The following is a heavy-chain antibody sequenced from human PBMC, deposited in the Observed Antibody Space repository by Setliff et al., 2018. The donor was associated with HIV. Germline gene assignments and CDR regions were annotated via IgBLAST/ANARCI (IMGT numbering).Heavy chain of an antibody. V-gene: IGHV1-18*01. CDR2: ISAYNGNT. J-gene: IGHJ6*02. CDR1: GYAFTSYG. Sequence: GASVKVSCKASGYAFTSYGISWVRQAPGQGLEWMGWISAYNGNTNYAQKLQGRVTMTTDTSTSTAYMELRSLRSDDTAVYYCARGYSAAGPLYYYGMDVWGQGTTVTVSS. CDR3: ARGYSAAGPLYYYGMDV. D-gene: IGHD6-13*01.